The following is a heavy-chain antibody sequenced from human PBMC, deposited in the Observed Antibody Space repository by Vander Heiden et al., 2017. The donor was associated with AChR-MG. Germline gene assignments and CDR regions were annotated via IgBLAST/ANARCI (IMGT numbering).Heavy chain of an antibody. D-gene: IGHD4-17*01. J-gene: IGHJ4*02. V-gene: IGHV4-39*01. CDR3: ARSAIRPIDY. Sequence: QLQLQESGPGLVKPSETLSLTCTVSGASISSGGYYWGWIRQPPGKGLELIGNIFYSGTTYYNPALKSRVTMSVDTSKNQFSLKLSSVSAADTAVYYCARSAIRPIDYWGQGTLVTVSS. CDR2: IFYSGTT. CDR1: GASISSGGYY.